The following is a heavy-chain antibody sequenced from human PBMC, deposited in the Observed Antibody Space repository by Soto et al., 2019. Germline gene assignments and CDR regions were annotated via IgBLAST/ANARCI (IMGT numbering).Heavy chain of an antibody. D-gene: IGHD6-25*01. Sequence: EVQLVESGGGVVQPGGSLRLSCAASGFAFSAYYMTWVRQAPGKGLEWVANIKKDGSEKYYAGSVNGRFIISRDDAKNLLFLLMNSLRVEDTAVYYCAREKRANGYFDYWGQGTPVTVSA. CDR1: GFAFSAYY. J-gene: IGHJ4*02. V-gene: IGHV3-7*01. CDR3: AREKRANGYFDY. CDR2: IKKDGSEK.